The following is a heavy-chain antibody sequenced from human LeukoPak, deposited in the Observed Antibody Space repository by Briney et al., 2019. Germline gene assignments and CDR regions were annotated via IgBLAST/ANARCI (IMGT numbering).Heavy chain of an antibody. CDR1: GYTFTSYA. J-gene: IGHJ3*02. CDR3: ARGEAGWSDAFDI. D-gene: IGHD6-19*01. CDR2: INTNTGNP. Sequence: ASVKVSCKVSGYTFTSYAMNWVRQAPGQGLEWMGWINTNTGNPTYAQGFTRRFVFSLDTSVSTAYLQICSLKAEDTAVYYCARGEAGWSDAFDIWGQGTMVTVSS. V-gene: IGHV7-4-1*01.